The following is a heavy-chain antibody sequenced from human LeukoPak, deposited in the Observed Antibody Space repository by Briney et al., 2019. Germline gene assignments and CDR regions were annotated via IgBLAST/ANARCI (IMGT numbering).Heavy chain of an antibody. V-gene: IGHV4-30-2*01. Sequence: PSQTLSLTCTVSGGSISSGGYYWSWIRQPPGKGLEWIGYIYHSGSTYYNPSLKSRVTISVDRSKNQFSLKLGSVTAADTAVYYCARARGGDFDYWGQGTLVTVSS. J-gene: IGHJ4*02. D-gene: IGHD3-16*01. CDR2: IYHSGST. CDR1: GGSISSGGYY. CDR3: ARARGGDFDY.